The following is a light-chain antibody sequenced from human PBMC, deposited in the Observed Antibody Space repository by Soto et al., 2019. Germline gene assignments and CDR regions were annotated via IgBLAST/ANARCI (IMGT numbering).Light chain of an antibody. CDR3: ATWDDSLNGHVG. V-gene: IGLV1-44*01. CDR1: RSNIGSNT. Sequence: QSVLTQPPSESGTPGQRVTISCSGSRSNIGSNTVNWYQQLPGTAPKFLIYSNNQRPSGVPKRFSGSKSGTSAPLAISGLQSEDEADYYCATWDDSLNGHVGFGGGTKLTVL. J-gene: IGLJ2*01. CDR2: SNN.